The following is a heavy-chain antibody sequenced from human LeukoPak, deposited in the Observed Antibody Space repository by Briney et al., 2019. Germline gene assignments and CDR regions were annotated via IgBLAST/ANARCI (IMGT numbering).Heavy chain of an antibody. Sequence: TGGSLRLSCAASGFTFSSYSMNWVRQAPGKGLEWVAVISYDGSNRFYADSVKGRFTISRDNSNNTLSLQMNSLRAEDTAVYYCARVEGYCSSTSCQEFGMDVWGQGTTVIVSS. V-gene: IGHV3-30*03. CDR2: ISYDGSNR. CDR1: GFTFSSYS. D-gene: IGHD2-2*01. CDR3: ARVEGYCSSTSCQEFGMDV. J-gene: IGHJ6*02.